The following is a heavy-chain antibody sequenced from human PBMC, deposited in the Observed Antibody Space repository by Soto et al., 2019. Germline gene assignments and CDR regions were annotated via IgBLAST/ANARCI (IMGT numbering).Heavy chain of an antibody. J-gene: IGHJ6*02. CDR1: GGTFSSYA. V-gene: IGHV1-69*13. CDR3: ARGVMYYDFWSGQPRGSYYYGMDV. Sequence: SVKVSCKASGGTFSSYAISWVRQAPGQGLEWMGGIIPIFGTANYAQKFQGRVTITADESTSTAYMELSSLRSEDTAVYYCARGVMYYDFWSGQPRGSYYYGMDVWGQGTTVTVSS. CDR2: IIPIFGTA. D-gene: IGHD3-3*01.